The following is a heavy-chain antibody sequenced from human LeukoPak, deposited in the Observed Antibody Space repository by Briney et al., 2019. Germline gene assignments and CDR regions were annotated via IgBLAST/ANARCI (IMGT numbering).Heavy chain of an antibody. CDR1: Y. CDR3: XXXXXXAXXXXDP. J-gene: IGHJ5*02. Sequence: YXXXXRQAPGXXXXXVSYISSSGSTIYXAHSVKGRFTISRDXXKKXLYLQMNSLRAEDTAVYYCXXXXXXAXXXXDPXGQXXXVTVSS. CDR2: ISSSGSTI. V-gene: IGHV3-11*01.